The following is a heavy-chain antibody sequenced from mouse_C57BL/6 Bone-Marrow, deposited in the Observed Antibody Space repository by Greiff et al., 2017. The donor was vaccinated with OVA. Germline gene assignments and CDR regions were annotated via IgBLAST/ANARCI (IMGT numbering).Heavy chain of an antibody. V-gene: IGHV6-6*01. CDR3: TVKLLAWFAY. CDR1: GFTFSDAW. CDR2: IRNKANNPAT. D-gene: IGHD3-2*02. J-gene: IGHJ3*01. Sequence: EVKLVESGGGLVQPGGSMKLSCAASGFTFSDAWMDWVRQSPEQGLEWVAEIRNKANNPATYYAESVKGRFTISIDDSKSSVYLQMNSLRAEDTGIYYCTVKLLAWFAYWGQGTLVTVTA.